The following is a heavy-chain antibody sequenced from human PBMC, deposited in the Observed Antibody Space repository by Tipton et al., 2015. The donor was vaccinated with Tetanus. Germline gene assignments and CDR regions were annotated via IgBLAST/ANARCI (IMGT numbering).Heavy chain of an antibody. J-gene: IGHJ4*02. V-gene: IGHV4-61*01. D-gene: IGHD5-12*01. Sequence: TLSLTCTVSGGSVSSGSYYWSWIRQPPGKGLEWIGYFFYSGSTNYNPSLTSRVTLSQDTSKSQFSLKLSSVTAADTAVYYCSRGVDRTKAGIDWGQGTLVTVSS. CDR2: FFYSGST. CDR1: GGSVSSGSYY. CDR3: SRGVDRTKAGID.